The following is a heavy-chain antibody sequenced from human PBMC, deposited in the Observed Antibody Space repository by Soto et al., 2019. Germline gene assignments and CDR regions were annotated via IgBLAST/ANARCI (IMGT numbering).Heavy chain of an antibody. CDR3: ARDGRGRGIAVAGRFLYFDL. D-gene: IGHD6-19*01. CDR2: IYYSGST. Sequence: QVQLQESGPGLVKPSQTLSLTCTVSGASISSGGYYWNWIRQHPGKGVEWIGYIYYSGSTYYNPSLESRVTISVDTSKNEFSLKLSSVTAADTAVYYCARDGRGRGIAVAGRFLYFDLWGRGTLVTVSS. J-gene: IGHJ2*01. V-gene: IGHV4-31*03. CDR1: GASISSGGYY.